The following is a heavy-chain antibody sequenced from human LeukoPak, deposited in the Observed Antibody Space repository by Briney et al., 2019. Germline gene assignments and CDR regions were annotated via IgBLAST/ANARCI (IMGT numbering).Heavy chain of an antibody. V-gene: IGHV5-51*01. J-gene: IGHJ3*02. D-gene: IGHD5-24*01. Sequence: GESLKISCKGSGYSFTSYWIGWVCQMPGKGLEWMGIIYPGDSDTRYSPSFQGQVTISADKSISTAYLQWSSLKASDTAMYYCARSRRDGYNFDAFDIWGQGTMVTVSS. CDR2: IYPGDSDT. CDR3: ARSRRDGYNFDAFDI. CDR1: GYSFTSYW.